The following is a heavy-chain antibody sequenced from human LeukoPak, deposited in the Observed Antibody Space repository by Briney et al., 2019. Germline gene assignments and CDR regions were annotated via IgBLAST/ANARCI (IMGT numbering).Heavy chain of an antibody. CDR1: GFTFDDYA. D-gene: IGHD6-13*01. V-gene: IGHV3-9*01. CDR2: ISWNSGSI. CDR3: AKVGSDLSSWSNYYYYYMDV. J-gene: IGHJ6*03. Sequence: SGGSLRLSCAASGFTFDDYAMHWVRQAPGKGLEWVSGISWNSGSIGYADSVKGRFTISRDNAKNSLYLQMNSLRAEDTAVYYCAKVGSDLSSWSNYYYYYMDVWGKGTTVTVSS.